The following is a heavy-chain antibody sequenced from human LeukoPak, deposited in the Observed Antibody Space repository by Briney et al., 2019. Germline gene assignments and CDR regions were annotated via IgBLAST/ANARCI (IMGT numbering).Heavy chain of an antibody. CDR1: GFTFSSYS. Sequence: PGGSLRLSCAASGFTFSSYSMNWVRQAPGKGLEWVSYISSSSSTIYYADSVKGRFTISRDNAKNSLYLQMNSLRAEDTAVYYCARDSPNIVVVPAALHFDYWGQGTLVTVSS. CDR2: ISSSSSTI. D-gene: IGHD2-2*01. V-gene: IGHV3-48*01. J-gene: IGHJ4*02. CDR3: ARDSPNIVVVPAALHFDY.